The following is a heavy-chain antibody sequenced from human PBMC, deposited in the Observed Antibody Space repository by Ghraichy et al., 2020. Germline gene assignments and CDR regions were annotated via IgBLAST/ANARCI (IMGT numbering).Heavy chain of an antibody. D-gene: IGHD3-10*01. CDR2: IIGSGHNT. CDR1: GFTFSDHA. Sequence: GGSLRLSCAASGFTFSDHAMSWVRQALGKGLEWVSTIIGSGHNTYYADSVKGRFTISRDNANSTLFLQMNSLRAADTAVYYCTRDPYYYGTGSYFEYWGQGILVTVSS. CDR3: TRDPYYYGTGSYFEY. V-gene: IGHV3-23*01. J-gene: IGHJ4*02.